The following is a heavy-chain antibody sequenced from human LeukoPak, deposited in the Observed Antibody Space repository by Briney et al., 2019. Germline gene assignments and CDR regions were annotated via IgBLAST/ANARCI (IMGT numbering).Heavy chain of an antibody. J-gene: IGHJ4*02. CDR1: GYTFTGDY. Sequence: ASVKVSCKASGYTFTGDYLHWVRQALGQGLEWMGWMNPNSGGTNYAQKFQGRVTMTRDTSISTAYMELSRLRSDDTAVYYCARDYASGSYYDYWGQGSLVTVSS. V-gene: IGHV1-2*02. D-gene: IGHD3-10*01. CDR2: MNPNSGGT. CDR3: ARDYASGSYYDY.